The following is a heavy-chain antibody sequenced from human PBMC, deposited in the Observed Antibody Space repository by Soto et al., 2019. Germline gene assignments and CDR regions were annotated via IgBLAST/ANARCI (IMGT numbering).Heavy chain of an antibody. V-gene: IGHV4-59*01. CDR1: GGSISSYY. CDR2: IYYSGST. J-gene: IGHJ6*02. CDR3: ARDRRIVVQNYYYGMDV. D-gene: IGHD3-22*01. Sequence: LALTCTVSGGSISSYYWSWIRQPPGKGLEWIGYIYYSGSTNYNPSLKSRVTISVDTSKNQFSLKLSSVTAADTAVYYCARDRRIVVQNYYYGMDVWGQGTTVTVSS.